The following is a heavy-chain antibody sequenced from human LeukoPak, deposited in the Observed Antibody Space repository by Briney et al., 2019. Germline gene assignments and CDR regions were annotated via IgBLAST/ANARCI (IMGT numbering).Heavy chain of an antibody. J-gene: IGHJ3*02. CDR3: ARARDSSGYYHDAFDI. CDR1: GGSISSYY. D-gene: IGHD3-22*01. CDR2: IYYSGST. V-gene: IGHV4-59*01. Sequence: SETLSLTCTVSGGSISSYYWSWIRQPPRKGLEWIGYIYYSGSTNYNPSLKSRVTISVDTSKNQFSLKLSSVTAADTAVYYCARARDSSGYYHDAFDIWGQGTMVTVSS.